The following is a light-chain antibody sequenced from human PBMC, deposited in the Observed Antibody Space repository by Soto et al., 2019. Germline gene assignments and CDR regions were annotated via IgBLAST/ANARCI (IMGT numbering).Light chain of an antibody. CDR3: CSYAGSYTHYV. CDR1: SSDVGGYNY. J-gene: IGLJ1*01. Sequence: QSALTQPRSVSGSPGPSVTISCTGTSSDVGGYNYVSWYQQYPGKAPKLMIYDVSKRPSGVPDRFSGSKSGNTASLTISGLQAEDEADYYCCSYAGSYTHYVFGTGTKVTVL. V-gene: IGLV2-11*01. CDR2: DVS.